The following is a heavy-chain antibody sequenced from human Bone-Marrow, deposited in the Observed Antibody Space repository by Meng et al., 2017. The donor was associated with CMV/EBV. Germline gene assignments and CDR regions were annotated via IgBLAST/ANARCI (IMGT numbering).Heavy chain of an antibody. Sequence: SETLSLTCAVYGGSFSGYYWSWIRQPPGKGLEWIGEINHSGSTNYNPSLKSRVTISVDTSKNQFSLKLSSVTAADTAVYYCARTIGAAGTGTFDYWGQGTLVTVSS. CDR2: INHSGST. D-gene: IGHD6-13*01. CDR1: GGSFSGYY. CDR3: ARTIGAAGTGTFDY. V-gene: IGHV4-34*01. J-gene: IGHJ4*02.